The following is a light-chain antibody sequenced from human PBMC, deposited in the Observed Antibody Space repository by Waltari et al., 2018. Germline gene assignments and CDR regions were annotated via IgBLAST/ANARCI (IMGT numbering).Light chain of an antibody. CDR1: QDITTS. V-gene: IGKV1-33*01. CDR3: QQFHSLPYT. Sequence: DIQMTQSPSSLSASVGDRVTFTCQATQDITTSLSWFQQKPGEAPRLLIYDASTLQPAVPSRFSGTGSATGFSLTITSLQLDDSATYYCQQFHSLPYTFARGTKLHIK. CDR2: DAS. J-gene: IGKJ2*01.